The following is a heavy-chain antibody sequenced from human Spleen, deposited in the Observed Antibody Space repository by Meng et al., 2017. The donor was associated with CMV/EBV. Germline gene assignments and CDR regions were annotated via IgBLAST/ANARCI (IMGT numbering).Heavy chain of an antibody. Sequence: YGISWVRQAPGQGLEWMGWISAYNGNTNYAQKLQGRVTMTTDTSTSTAYMELRSLRSDDTAVYYCARDAGIVVVPAATTGGEGGFDPWGQGTLVTVSS. V-gene: IGHV1-18*01. CDR2: ISAYNGNT. J-gene: IGHJ5*02. CDR3: ARDAGIVVVPAATTGGEGGFDP. CDR1: YG. D-gene: IGHD2-2*01.